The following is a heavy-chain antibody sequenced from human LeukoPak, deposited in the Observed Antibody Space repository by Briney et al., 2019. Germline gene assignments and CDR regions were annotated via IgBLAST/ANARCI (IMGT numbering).Heavy chain of an antibody. J-gene: IGHJ4*02. CDR3: AKATGNLGN. Sequence: GGSLRLSCAASGFTSSSYGMSWVRQAPGKGLEWVSAMSGSGVNTDYADSVKGRFTISRDNSKNTLYAQMNSLTAEDTAIYYCAKATGNLGNWGQGTLVTVSS. CDR2: MSGSGVNT. D-gene: IGHD1-1*01. V-gene: IGHV3-23*01. CDR1: GFTSSSYG.